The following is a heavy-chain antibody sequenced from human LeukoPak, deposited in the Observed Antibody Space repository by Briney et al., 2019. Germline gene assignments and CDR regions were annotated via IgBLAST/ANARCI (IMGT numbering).Heavy chain of an antibody. J-gene: IGHJ4*02. CDR1: GYSFNNYW. Sequence: GESLKISCKASGYSFNNYWIDWVRQMPGKGLEWMGIIYPGDSVTRYSPSFQGQVTISADKSISTAYLQWSSLKASDTAMYYCARPDKGGTSQADYWGQGTLVTVSS. D-gene: IGHD1-26*01. V-gene: IGHV5-51*01. CDR3: ARPDKGGTSQADY. CDR2: IYPGDSVT.